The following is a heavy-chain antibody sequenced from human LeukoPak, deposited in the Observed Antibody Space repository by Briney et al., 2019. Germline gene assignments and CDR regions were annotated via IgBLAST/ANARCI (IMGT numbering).Heavy chain of an antibody. CDR3: ARVGGGYDGYFDY. D-gene: IGHD5-12*01. CDR2: VFYSGNT. V-gene: IGHV4-59*01. J-gene: IGHJ4*02. Sequence: SETLSLTCVVSGGSISTNHWSWIRQPPGKGLEWIGYVFYSGNTNYNPSLKSRVTISVDTSKNHFYLKLSSVTAADRAMYYCARVGGGYDGYFDYWGQGTLVTVSS. CDR1: GGSISTNH.